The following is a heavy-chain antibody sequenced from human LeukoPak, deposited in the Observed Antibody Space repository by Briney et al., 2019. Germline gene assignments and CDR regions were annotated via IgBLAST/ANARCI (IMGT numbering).Heavy chain of an antibody. CDR1: GFPFSTYA. CDR2: LIGSGGST. D-gene: IGHD3-10*01. V-gene: IGHV3-23*01. CDR3: AKELKHYFGSGTYYIPYYGMDV. J-gene: IGHJ6*02. Sequence: GGLLLSCAASGFPFSTYAMSWVRPAPGKGREGGSGLIGSGGSTNYSDSVKSRFTISRDNSKNTLYLQMLSLRAEDTAVYYCAKELKHYFGSGTYYIPYYGMDVWGQGTTVTVSS.